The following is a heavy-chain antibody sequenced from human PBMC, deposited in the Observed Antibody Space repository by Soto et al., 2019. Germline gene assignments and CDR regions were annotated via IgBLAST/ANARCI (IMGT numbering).Heavy chain of an antibody. CDR3: ARGVRGVIIRSGNWFDP. V-gene: IGHV4-31*03. J-gene: IGHJ5*02. Sequence: PSETLSLTCTVSGGSISSGGYYWSWIRQHPGKGLEWIGYIYYSGSTYYNPSLKSRVTISVDTSKNQFSLKLSSVTAADTAVYYCARGVRGVIIRSGNWFDPWGQGTLVTVS. D-gene: IGHD3-10*02. CDR1: GGSISSGGYY. CDR2: IYYSGST.